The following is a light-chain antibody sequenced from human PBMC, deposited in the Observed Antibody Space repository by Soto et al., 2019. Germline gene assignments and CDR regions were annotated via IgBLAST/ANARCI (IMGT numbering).Light chain of an antibody. CDR1: SSNIGRGYD. V-gene: IGLV1-40*01. CDR3: SSYASSRTWV. J-gene: IGLJ3*02. CDR2: GDS. Sequence: QSVLTQPPSVSGAPGQTVTISCTGSSSNIGRGYDVHWYQQVPGSAPRLLLSGDSNRPSGVPDRFSGSRSGTSASLAITGLQAEDEADYYCSSYASSRTWVFGGGTKLTVL.